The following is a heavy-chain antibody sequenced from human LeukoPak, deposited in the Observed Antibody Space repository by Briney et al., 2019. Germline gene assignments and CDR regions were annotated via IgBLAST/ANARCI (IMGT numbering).Heavy chain of an antibody. CDR1: GFTFSNYA. CDR2: ISYDGTDK. V-gene: IGHV3-30*03. Sequence: GGSLRLSCAASGFTFSNYAMHWVRQAPGKGLEWVAVISYDGTDKYYADSVKGRFTISRDNSKNTLYLQMNSLRAEDTAVYYCARGANYYGSGRRLYYFDYWGQGTLVTVSS. J-gene: IGHJ4*02. CDR3: ARGANYYGSGRRLYYFDY. D-gene: IGHD3-10*01.